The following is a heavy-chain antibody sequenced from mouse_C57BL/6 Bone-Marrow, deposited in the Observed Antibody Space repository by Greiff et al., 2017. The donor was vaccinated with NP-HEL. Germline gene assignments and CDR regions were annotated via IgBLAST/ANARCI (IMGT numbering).Heavy chain of an antibody. Sequence: VQLQQPGAELVRPGTSVKLSCKASGYTFTGYWMHWVKQRPGQGLEWIGVIDPSDSYTNYNQKFKGKATLTVDTSSSTAYMQLSSLTSEDSAVYYCARETGRIAYWGQGTLVTVSA. CDR1: GYTFTGYW. CDR2: IDPSDSYT. D-gene: IGHD4-1*01. CDR3: ARETGRIAY. J-gene: IGHJ3*01. V-gene: IGHV1-59*01.